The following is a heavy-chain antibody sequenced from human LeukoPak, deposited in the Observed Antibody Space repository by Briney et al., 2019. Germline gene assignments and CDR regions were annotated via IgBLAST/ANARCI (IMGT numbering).Heavy chain of an antibody. CDR1: GFSLTTSGMC. D-gene: IGHD6-19*01. J-gene: IGHJ4*02. Sequence: SGPTLVNPTQTLTLTCTFSGFSLTTSGMCVTWIRQPPGNALEWLARIDWDDDKYYSASLKTRLTISKDTSKNQVVLTMTNLDPVDTATFYCARALAVAGGSPFDYWGQGTLVTVSS. CDR2: IDWDDDK. CDR3: ARALAVAGGSPFDY. V-gene: IGHV2-70*11.